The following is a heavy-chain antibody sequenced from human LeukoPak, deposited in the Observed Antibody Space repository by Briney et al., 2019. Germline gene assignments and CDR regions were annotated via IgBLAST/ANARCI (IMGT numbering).Heavy chain of an antibody. CDR1: GGSFSGYY. Sequence: SETLSLTCAVYGGSFSGYYWSWIRQPPGKGLEWIGEINHSGSTNYNPSLKSRVTISVDTSKNQLSLKLSSVTAADTAVYYCAGEALGGGVSTYYHKEPFDYWGQGTLVTVSS. D-gene: IGHD3-3*02. CDR2: INHSGST. CDR3: AGEALGGGVSTYYHKEPFDY. V-gene: IGHV4-34*01. J-gene: IGHJ4*02.